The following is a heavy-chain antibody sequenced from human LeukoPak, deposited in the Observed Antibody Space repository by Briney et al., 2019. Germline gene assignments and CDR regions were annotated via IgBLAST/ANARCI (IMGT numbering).Heavy chain of an antibody. V-gene: IGHV4-4*07. D-gene: IGHD6-19*01. CDR2: VYSSGST. Sequence: SETLSLTCTVSGDSISNFYWSWIRQPAAKGLEWIGRVYSSGSTNYNPSLKSRVSMSVDTSKNQYSLRLISVTAADTAVYYCARAGFGSGWHYFDYWGRGILVSVSS. CDR3: ARAGFGSGWHYFDY. CDR1: GDSISNFY. J-gene: IGHJ4*01.